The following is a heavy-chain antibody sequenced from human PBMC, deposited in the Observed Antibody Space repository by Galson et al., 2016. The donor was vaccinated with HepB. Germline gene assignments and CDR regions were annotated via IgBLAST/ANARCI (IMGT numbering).Heavy chain of an antibody. D-gene: IGHD2-15*01. J-gene: IGHJ3*02. CDR2: TYRGSN. CDR3: ARGAYSSFDI. Sequence: CAISGDSVSNNHVAWNWIRQSPSRGLEWLGRTYRGSNQYAASMRGRIATNSDTSTNQFSLQLSSVTPEDTGLYYCARGAYSSFDIWAKGRWSPSL. CDR1: GDSVSNNHVA. V-gene: IGHV6-1*01.